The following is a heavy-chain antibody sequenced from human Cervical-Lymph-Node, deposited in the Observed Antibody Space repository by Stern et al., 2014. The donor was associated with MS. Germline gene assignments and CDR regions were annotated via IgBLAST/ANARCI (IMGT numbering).Heavy chain of an antibody. J-gene: IGHJ4*02. CDR2: LNHRGYP. D-gene: IGHD3/OR15-3a*01. Sequence: QVQLQQWGAGLLKPSETLSLTCAVSGGSFNDYFWSWIRQPPEKGLDGIGELNHRGYPTYNPSLKSRVPLTVDTSKNQFSLTLPSVTAADTAVYYCAGTSPTVDYWGQGTLVTVSS. CDR3: AGTSPTVDY. V-gene: IGHV4-34*01. CDR1: GGSFNDYF.